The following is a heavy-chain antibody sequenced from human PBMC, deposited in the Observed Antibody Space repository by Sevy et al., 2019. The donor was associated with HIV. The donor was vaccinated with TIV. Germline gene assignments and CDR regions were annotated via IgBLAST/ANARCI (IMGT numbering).Heavy chain of an antibody. CDR1: GYTFTGYY. CDR3: APSTARYYDYVWGSYRHDYYYYGMDV. Sequence: ASVKVSCKASGYTFTGYYMHWVRQAPGQGLEWMGWIIPIFGTANYAQKFQGRVTITADESTSTAYMELSSLRSEDTAVYYCAPSTARYYDYVWGSYRHDYYYYGMDVWGQGTTVTVSS. CDR2: IIPIFGTA. D-gene: IGHD3-16*02. J-gene: IGHJ6*02. V-gene: IGHV1-69*13.